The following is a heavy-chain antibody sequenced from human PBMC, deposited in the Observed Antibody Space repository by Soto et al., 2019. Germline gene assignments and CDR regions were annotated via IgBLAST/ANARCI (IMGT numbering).Heavy chain of an antibody. D-gene: IGHD3-10*01. Sequence: GGSLRLSCAASGFTFSNAWMSWVRQAPGKGLEWVGRIKSKTDGGTTDYAAPVKGRFTISRDDSKNTLYLQMNSLKTEDTAVYYCTTTSMVRGVAFDIWGQGTMVTVSS. CDR1: GFTFSNAW. V-gene: IGHV3-15*01. J-gene: IGHJ3*02. CDR3: TTTSMVRGVAFDI. CDR2: IKSKTDGGTT.